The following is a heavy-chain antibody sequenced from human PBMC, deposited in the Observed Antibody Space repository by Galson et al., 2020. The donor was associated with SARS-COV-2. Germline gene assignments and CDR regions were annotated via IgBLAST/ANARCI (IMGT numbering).Heavy chain of an antibody. CDR3: EKAGSSPPGNGCDA. V-gene: IGHV1-3*01. J-gene: IGHJ5*02. CDR2: INAANGNT. Sequence: ASVKVSCKASGYTFTNHAMHWVRQAPGQRLEGMGWINAANGNTKNSQKFQGRVTITRDTSARTVYMELSSLTSDDTAVYYCEKAGSSPPGNGCDAWSQGALVTVST. CDR1: GYTFTNHA. D-gene: IGHD2-2*01.